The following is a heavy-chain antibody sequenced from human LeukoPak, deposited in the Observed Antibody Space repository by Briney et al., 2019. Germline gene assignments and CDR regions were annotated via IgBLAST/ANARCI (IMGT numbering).Heavy chain of an antibody. Sequence: ASVTVSCKVSGYTLTELSMHWVRQAPGKGLEWMGGFDPEDGETIYSQKFQGRVTMTEDTSTDTAYMELSSLRSEDTAVYYCATDLYSSSWYDWGQGTLVTVSS. CDR2: FDPEDGET. D-gene: IGHD6-13*01. J-gene: IGHJ4*02. CDR3: ATDLYSSSWYD. CDR1: GYTLTELS. V-gene: IGHV1-24*01.